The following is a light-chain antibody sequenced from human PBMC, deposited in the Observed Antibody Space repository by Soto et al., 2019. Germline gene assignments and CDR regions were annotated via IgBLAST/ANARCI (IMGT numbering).Light chain of an antibody. J-gene: IGKJ3*01. CDR1: QGISIY. Sequence: DIQMTQSPASLSASVGDRVSITCRASQGISIYLAWYQQKPGEVPTLLIYGASTLHSGVPSRFSGSGSGTEFTLTISSLQPEDVATYYCQKYDDGPFSFGPGTKVDIK. CDR3: QKYDDGPFS. V-gene: IGKV1-27*01. CDR2: GAS.